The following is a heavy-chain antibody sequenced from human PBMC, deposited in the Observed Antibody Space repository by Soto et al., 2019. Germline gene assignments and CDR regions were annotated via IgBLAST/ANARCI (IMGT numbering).Heavy chain of an antibody. Sequence: QVQLQESGPGLVKPSQTLSLTCTVSGGSISSGDYYWSWIRQHPGNGLEWIGYMYYSGSTYYNPYLKSRVTISEDTSKNQFSLKLSSVTAADTAVYYCARGEASMVRGVSNWFDPWGQGTLVTVSS. CDR2: MYYSGST. D-gene: IGHD3-10*01. V-gene: IGHV4-31*03. CDR3: ARGEASMVRGVSNWFDP. CDR1: GGSISSGDYY. J-gene: IGHJ5*02.